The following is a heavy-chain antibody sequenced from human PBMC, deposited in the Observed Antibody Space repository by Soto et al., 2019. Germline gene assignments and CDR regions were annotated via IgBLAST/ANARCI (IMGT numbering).Heavy chain of an antibody. CDR3: AKDLNTVTTYYHYYGMDV. CDR1: GFTFSSYG. J-gene: IGHJ6*02. D-gene: IGHD4-17*01. Sequence: PGGSLRLSCAASGFTFSSYGMHWVRQAPGKGLEWVAVISYDGSNKYYADSVKGRFTISRDNSKNTLYLQMNSLRAEDTAVYYCAKDLNTVTTYYHYYGMDVWGQGTTVTVSS. CDR2: ISYDGSNK. V-gene: IGHV3-30*18.